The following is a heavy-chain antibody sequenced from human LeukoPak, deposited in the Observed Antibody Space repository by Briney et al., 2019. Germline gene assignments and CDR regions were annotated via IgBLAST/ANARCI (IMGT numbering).Heavy chain of an antibody. V-gene: IGHV3-48*01. CDR3: AKAGYSSSWYDY. Sequence: GGSLRLSCAVAGLTFSDHYMDWVRQAPGKGLEWVSDISRSSSTIYYADSVKGRFTISRDNAKNSLYLQMNSLRAEDTAMYYCAKAGYSSSWYDYWGQGTLVTVSS. D-gene: IGHD6-13*01. J-gene: IGHJ4*02. CDR2: ISRSSSTI. CDR1: GLTFSDHY.